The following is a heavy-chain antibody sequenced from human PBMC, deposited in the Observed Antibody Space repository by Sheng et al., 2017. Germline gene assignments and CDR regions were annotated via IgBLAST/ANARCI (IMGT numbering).Heavy chain of an antibody. Sequence: EVQLVESGGGLVQPGGSLRLSCAASGFTFSSYEMNWVRQAPGKGLEWVSYISSSGSTIYYADSVKGRFTISRDNAKNSLYLQMNSLRAEDTAVYYCARDSGHYDSSGYYYFDYWGQGTLVT. CDR2: ISSSGSTI. CDR1: GFTFSSYE. J-gene: IGHJ4*02. V-gene: IGHV3-48*03. D-gene: IGHD3-22*01. CDR3: ARDSGHYDSSGYYYFDY.